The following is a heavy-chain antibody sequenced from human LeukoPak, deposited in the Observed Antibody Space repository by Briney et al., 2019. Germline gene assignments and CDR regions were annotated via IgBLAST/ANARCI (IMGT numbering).Heavy chain of an antibody. J-gene: IGHJ4*02. CDR2: IYYSGST. D-gene: IGHD3-10*01. CDR3: ARGRGWVVRGVIITGFDY. Sequence: PSETLSLTCTVSGGSISSYYRSWIRQPPGKGLEWIGYIYYSGSTNYNPSLKSRVTISVDTSKNQFSLKLSSVTAADTAVYYCARGRGWVVRGVIITGFDYWGQGTLVTVSS. CDR1: GGSISSYY. V-gene: IGHV4-59*08.